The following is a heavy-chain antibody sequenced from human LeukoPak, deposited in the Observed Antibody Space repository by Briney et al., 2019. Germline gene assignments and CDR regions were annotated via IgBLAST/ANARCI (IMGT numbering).Heavy chain of an antibody. J-gene: IGHJ4*02. Sequence: GESLKISCKGSGYRFTSYWIGWVRQMPGKGLEWMGIIYPSDSDTRYSPSFQGQVTISADKSISTAYLQWSSLKASDTAIYYCASSRLLTSEIYWGQGTLVTVSS. V-gene: IGHV5-51*01. CDR1: GYRFTSYW. D-gene: IGHD3-22*01. CDR3: ASSRLLTSEIY. CDR2: IYPSDSDT.